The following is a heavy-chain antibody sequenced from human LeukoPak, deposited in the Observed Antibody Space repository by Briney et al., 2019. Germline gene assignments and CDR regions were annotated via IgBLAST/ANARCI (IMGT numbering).Heavy chain of an antibody. CDR2: IKQDGSEK. J-gene: IGHJ4*02. CDR3: ASGGTTGTTGVY. D-gene: IGHD1-1*01. Sequence: PGGSLRLSCAASGFTFSSYWMSWGRQAPAKGLEWVANIKQDGSEKYYVDSVKGRFTISRDNAKNSLYLQMNSLRAEDTAVYYCASGGTTGTTGVYWGQGTLVTVSS. CDR1: GFTFSSYW. V-gene: IGHV3-7*01.